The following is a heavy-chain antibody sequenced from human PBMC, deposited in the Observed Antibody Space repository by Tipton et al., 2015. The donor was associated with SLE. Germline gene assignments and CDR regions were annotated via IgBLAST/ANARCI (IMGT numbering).Heavy chain of an antibody. J-gene: IGHJ5*02. D-gene: IGHD4-17*01. CDR2: ISAYNGNT. CDR3: ARRSPRADYDNWFDP. V-gene: IGHV1-18*01. Sequence: QSGAEVKKPGASVKVSCKASGYTFTSYAITWVRQAPGQGLEWMGWISAYNGNTNYAQKLQGRVTMTTDTSTSTAYVELRSLRSDDTAVYYCARRSPRADYDNWFDPWGQGMLVTVSS. CDR1: GYTFTSYA.